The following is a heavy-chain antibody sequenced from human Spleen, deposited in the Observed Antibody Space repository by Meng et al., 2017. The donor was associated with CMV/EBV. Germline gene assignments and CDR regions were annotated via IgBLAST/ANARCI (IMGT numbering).Heavy chain of an antibody. CDR2: IAQDGSEK. V-gene: IGHV3-7*01. CDR1: GFSFSRSW. CDR3: VTDQDRSGGI. J-gene: IGHJ3*02. D-gene: IGHD3-16*01. Sequence: GGSLRLSCAASGFSFSRSWMNWVRQAPGKGLEWVANIAQDGSEKYYVDSVKGRFTISRDNAKNSLYLQMNSLRAEDTAVYYCVTDQDRSGGIWGQGTMVTVSS.